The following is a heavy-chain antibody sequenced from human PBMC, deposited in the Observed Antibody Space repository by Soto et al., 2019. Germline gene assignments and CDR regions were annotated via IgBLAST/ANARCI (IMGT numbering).Heavy chain of an antibody. D-gene: IGHD3-16*02. Sequence: LGESLKISCKTSGYSFSSYWIVWVRQKPGKGLEWMGVIYPSDSKVKYNPSVQGQVTMSADKSISTTYLQWSSLKASDTAKYFCARGNIANFFEPWGQGTPVTVYS. J-gene: IGHJ5*02. CDR2: IYPSDSKV. CDR1: GYSFSSYW. V-gene: IGHV5-51*01. CDR3: ARGNIANFFEP.